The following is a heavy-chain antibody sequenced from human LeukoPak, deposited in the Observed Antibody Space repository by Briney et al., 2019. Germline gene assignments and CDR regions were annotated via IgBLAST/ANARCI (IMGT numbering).Heavy chain of an antibody. CDR2: INPSSGST. CDR1: GFNFISYY. CDR3: ARGITMVRGASPDWFDP. D-gene: IGHD3-10*01. V-gene: IGHV1-46*01. Sequence: GASVKVSCKASGFNFISYYMHWVRQASGQGLEWVGIINPSSGSTNYARKFQGRVTMTRDTSTSTVYMELNSLRSEDTAVYYCARGITMVRGASPDWFDPRGQGTLVTVSS. J-gene: IGHJ5*02.